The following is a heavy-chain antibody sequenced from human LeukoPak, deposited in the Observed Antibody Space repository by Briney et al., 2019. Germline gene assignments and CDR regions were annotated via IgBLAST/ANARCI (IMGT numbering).Heavy chain of an antibody. D-gene: IGHD5-12*01. CDR2: IIPIFGTA. CDR3: ARAGYSGYDGDYYYYYMDV. Sequence: SVKVSCKASGGTFSSYAISWVRQAPGQGLEWMGGIIPIFGTANYAQKFQGRVTITADESKSTAYIELSSLRSEDTAVYYCARAGYSGYDGDYYYYYMDVWGKGTTVTVSS. V-gene: IGHV1-69*13. CDR1: GGTFSSYA. J-gene: IGHJ6*03.